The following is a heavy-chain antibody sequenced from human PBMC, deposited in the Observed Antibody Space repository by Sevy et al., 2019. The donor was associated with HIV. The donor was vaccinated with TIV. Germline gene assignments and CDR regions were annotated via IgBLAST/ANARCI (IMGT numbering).Heavy chain of an antibody. CDR1: GFTFSTYG. V-gene: IGHV3-7*03. CDR2: IKEDGSEK. D-gene: IGHD3-10*01. Sequence: GGSLRLSCAASGFTFSTYGMHWVRQAPGKGLQWVGTIKEDGSEKYYVDSMKGRFTISRDNAKNSLYLQMNSLRAEDTAVYYCARDWRGYIGSGSDYYYYGMDVWGQGTTVTVSS. J-gene: IGHJ6*02. CDR3: ARDWRGYIGSGSDYYYYGMDV.